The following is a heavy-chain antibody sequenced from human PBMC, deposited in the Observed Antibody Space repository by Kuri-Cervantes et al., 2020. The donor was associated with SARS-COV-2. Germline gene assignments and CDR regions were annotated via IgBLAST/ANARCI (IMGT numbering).Heavy chain of an antibody. Sequence: GGSLRLSCAASGFTFSDYYMSWIRQAPGKGLEWVSYISSSGGSTYYADSVKGRFTISRDNSKNTLYLQMNSLRAEDTAVYYCAKDSPEIVVVPAAPLYFDLWGRGTLVTVSS. CDR2: ISSSGGST. CDR1: GFTFSDYY. D-gene: IGHD2-2*01. J-gene: IGHJ2*01. V-gene: IGHV3-11*01. CDR3: AKDSPEIVVVPAAPLYFDL.